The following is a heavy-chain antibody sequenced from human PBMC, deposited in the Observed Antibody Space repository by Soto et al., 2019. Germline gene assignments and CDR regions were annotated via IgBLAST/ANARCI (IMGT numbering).Heavy chain of an antibody. CDR3: ARHIAYYDILTGYRANYYYYYMDV. CDR2: IYPGDSDT. D-gene: IGHD3-9*01. V-gene: IGHV5-51*01. CDR1: GYSFTSYW. J-gene: IGHJ6*03. Sequence: PGESLKISCKGSGYSFTSYWIGWVRQMPGKGLEWMGIIYPGDSDTRYSPSFQGQVTISADKSISTAYLQWSSLKASDTAMYYCARHIAYYDILTGYRANYYYYYMDVWGKGTTVTVSS.